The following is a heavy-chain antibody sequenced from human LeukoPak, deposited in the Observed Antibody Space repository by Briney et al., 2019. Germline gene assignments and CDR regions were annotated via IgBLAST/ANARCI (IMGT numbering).Heavy chain of an antibody. CDR1: GGCISSSSYY. J-gene: IGHJ4*02. CDR2: IYYSGST. CDR3: ARSGGLWLLTYYFDY. D-gene: IGHD3-22*01. Sequence: SETLSLTCTVSGGCISSSSYYWGWIRQPPGKGLEWIGSIYYSGSTYYNPSLKSRVTISVDTSKNQLSLKLSSVTAADTAVYFCARSGGLWLLTYYFDYWGQGTLVTVSS. V-gene: IGHV4-39*07.